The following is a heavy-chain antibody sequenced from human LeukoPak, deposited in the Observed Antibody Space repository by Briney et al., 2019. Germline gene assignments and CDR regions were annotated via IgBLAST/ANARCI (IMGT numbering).Heavy chain of an antibody. CDR2: ICYDGSNK. V-gene: IGHV3-33*01. CDR3: ARDYEYQRIQLWPHYFDY. J-gene: IGHJ4*02. Sequence: PGGSLRLSCAACGLTFSSYGMDWVRQAAGKGLEGVAVICYDGSNKYYADSVKGRFTISRDNSKNTLYLQMNSLRAEDTAVYYCARDYEYQRIQLWPHYFDYGGQGTLVTVSS. CDR1: GLTFSSYG. D-gene: IGHD5-18*01.